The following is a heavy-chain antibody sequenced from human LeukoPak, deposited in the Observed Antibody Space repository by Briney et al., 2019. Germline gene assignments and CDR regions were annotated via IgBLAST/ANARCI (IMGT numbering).Heavy chain of an antibody. Sequence: ASVKVSCTASGYTFTSYYMHWVRQAPGQGLEWMGIINPSGGSTSYAQKFQGRVTVTRDMSTSTVYMELSNLRSEDTAVYYCARDRGIPAAGTFDYWGQGALVTVSS. V-gene: IGHV1-46*01. J-gene: IGHJ4*02. CDR1: GYTFTSYY. D-gene: IGHD6-13*01. CDR2: INPSGGST. CDR3: ARDRGIPAAGTFDY.